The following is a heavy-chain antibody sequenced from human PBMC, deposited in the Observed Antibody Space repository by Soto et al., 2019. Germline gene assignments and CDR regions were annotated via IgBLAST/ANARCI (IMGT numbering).Heavy chain of an antibody. CDR2: ISSDGNNK. J-gene: IGHJ4*02. CDR1: GFSFTSYG. CDR3: AAGLYFFDY. V-gene: IGHV3-30*03. D-gene: IGHD3-16*01. Sequence: QVQLVESGGGVVQPGTSLRLSCAASGFSFTSYGMNWVRQAPGKGLEWVTLISSDGNNKYYAESVKGRFTISRDNSKNTLYLQMNSLRAEDTAVYYCAAGLYFFDYCGQGTLVTVSS.